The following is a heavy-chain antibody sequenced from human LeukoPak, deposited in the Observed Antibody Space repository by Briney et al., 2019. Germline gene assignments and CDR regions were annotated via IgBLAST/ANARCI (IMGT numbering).Heavy chain of an antibody. CDR3: ARLKYYYDSSGYYGLGAFDI. CDR1: GGSISSYY. Sequence: SGTLSLTCTVSGGSISSYYWSWIRQPPGKGLEWIGYIYYSGSTNYNPSLKSRVTISVDTSKNQFSLKLSSVTAADTAVYYCARLKYYYDSSGYYGLGAFDIWGQGTMVTVSS. D-gene: IGHD3-22*01. J-gene: IGHJ3*02. CDR2: IYYSGST. V-gene: IGHV4-59*08.